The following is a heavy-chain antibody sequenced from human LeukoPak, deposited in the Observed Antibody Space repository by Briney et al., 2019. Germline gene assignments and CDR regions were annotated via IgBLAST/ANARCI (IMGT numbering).Heavy chain of an antibody. Sequence: ASVKVSCKASGYTFTSYAMHWVRQAPGQRLEWMGWINAGNGNTKYSQKFQGRVTITRDTSASTAYMELSSLRSEDTAVYYCARDFSVDSGSYTEGFDYWGQGTLVTVSS. V-gene: IGHV1-3*01. D-gene: IGHD1-26*01. J-gene: IGHJ4*02. CDR1: GYTFTSYA. CDR3: ARDFSVDSGSYTEGFDY. CDR2: INAGNGNT.